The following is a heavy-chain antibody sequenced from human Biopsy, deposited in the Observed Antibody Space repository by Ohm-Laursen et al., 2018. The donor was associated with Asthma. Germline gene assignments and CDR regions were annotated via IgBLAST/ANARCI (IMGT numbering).Heavy chain of an antibody. D-gene: IGHD7-27*01. V-gene: IGHV1-2*06. CDR3: ARGQKSPGDRWFDH. CDR1: GYTFIGYP. J-gene: IGHJ5*02. Sequence: SVKVSCKPSGYTFIGYPIHWVRQAPGQGLEWMGRINPNSGGTNYAQKFQGRVTMTSDTSISTAYMELSRLRSDDTALYYCARGQKSPGDRWFDHWGQGTLVTVSS. CDR2: INPNSGGT.